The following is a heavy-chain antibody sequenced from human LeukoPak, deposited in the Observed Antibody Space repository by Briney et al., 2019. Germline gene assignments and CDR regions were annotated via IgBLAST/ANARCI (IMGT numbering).Heavy chain of an antibody. CDR3: AKDRSSDFDY. CDR1: GFTFSSYA. Sequence: GGSLRLSCAASGFTFSSYAMTWVRRAPGKGLEWVSRISVGGGSSAYYAASVKGRFTISRDNSKNTLYLQMNSLRAEDMAVYYCAKDRSSDFDYWGQGTLVTVSS. J-gene: IGHJ4*02. CDR2: ISVGGGSSA. V-gene: IGHV3-23*01. D-gene: IGHD3-10*01.